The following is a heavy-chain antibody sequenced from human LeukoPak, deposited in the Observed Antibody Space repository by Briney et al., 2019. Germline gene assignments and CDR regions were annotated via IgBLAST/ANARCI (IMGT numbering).Heavy chain of an antibody. CDR2: ISASGGST. CDR3: AKDPYCSSTSCYL. V-gene: IGHV3-23*01. J-gene: IGHJ4*02. CDR1: GFTFSSSA. Sequence: PGGSLRLSCAASGFTFSSSAMSWVRQVPGKGLEWVSGISASGGSTNYADSVRGRFTISRDNSKNTLYLQMNSLRAEDTAVYYCAKDPYCSSTSCYLWGQGTLVTVSS. D-gene: IGHD2-2*01.